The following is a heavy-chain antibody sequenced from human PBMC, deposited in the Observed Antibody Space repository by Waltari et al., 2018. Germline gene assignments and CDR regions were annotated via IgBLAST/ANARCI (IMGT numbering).Heavy chain of an antibody. D-gene: IGHD6-6*01. J-gene: IGHJ6*02. CDR3: AKSYSSSSSYYYGMDV. Sequence: EVQLLESGGGLVQPGGSLRLSCAASVFTFSSHAMSWVRQAPGKGLEWVSASSGSGGSTYYADSVKGRFTISRDNSKNTLYLQMNSLRAEDTAVYYCAKSYSSSSSYYYGMDVWGQGTTVTVSS. CDR1: VFTFSSHA. V-gene: IGHV3-23*01. CDR2: SSGSGGST.